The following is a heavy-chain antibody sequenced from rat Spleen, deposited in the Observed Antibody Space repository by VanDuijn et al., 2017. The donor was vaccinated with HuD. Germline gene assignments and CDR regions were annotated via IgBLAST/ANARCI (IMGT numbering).Heavy chain of an antibody. J-gene: IGHJ3*01. V-gene: IGHV5-29*01. D-gene: IGHD1-1*01. CDR3: IGRLSQTTVVRGFAY. CDR2: ISYDGSST. CDR1: GFTFSDYY. Sequence: EVQLVESDGGLVQPGRSLKLSCAASGFTFSDYYMAWVRQAPTRGLEWVATISYDGSSTYYRDSVKGRFTISRDNTKSTLYLKMDSLRSEDTATYYCIGRLSQTTVVRGFAYWGQGTLVTVSS.